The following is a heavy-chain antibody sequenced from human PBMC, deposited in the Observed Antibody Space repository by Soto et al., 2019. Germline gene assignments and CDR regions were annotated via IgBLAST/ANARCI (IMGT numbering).Heavy chain of an antibody. Sequence: PSETLSLTCTVSGGSISSYYWSWIRQPPGKGLEWIGYIYYSGSTNYNPSLKSRVTISVDTSKNQFSLKLSSVTAADTAVYYCAGSYSNYHNFDYWGQGTLVTVSS. CDR3: AGSYSNYHNFDY. CDR1: GGSISSYY. CDR2: IYYSGST. J-gene: IGHJ4*02. V-gene: IGHV4-59*01. D-gene: IGHD4-4*01.